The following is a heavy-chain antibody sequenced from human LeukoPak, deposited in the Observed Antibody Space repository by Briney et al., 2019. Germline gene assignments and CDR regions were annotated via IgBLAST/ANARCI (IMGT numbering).Heavy chain of an antibody. J-gene: IGHJ4*02. V-gene: IGHV1-2*02. CDR1: GYTFTGYY. CDR3: ARVSSSGDYYDN. D-gene: IGHD3-10*01. Sequence: ALVKVSCKASGYTFTGYYMHWVRQAPGQGLEWMGWINPNGGGTNYAQKFQGRVTMTTDTSISTAYMELGGLRYDDTAVYYCARVSSSGDYYDNWGQGTLVTVSS. CDR2: INPNGGGT.